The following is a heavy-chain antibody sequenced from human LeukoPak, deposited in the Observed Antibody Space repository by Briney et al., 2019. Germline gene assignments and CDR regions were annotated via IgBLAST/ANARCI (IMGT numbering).Heavy chain of an antibody. D-gene: IGHD6-19*01. CDR3: ARDHPGAVAGPVDDY. J-gene: IGHJ4*02. V-gene: IGHV1-69*04. CDR2: IIPILGIA. CDR1: GGTFSSYA. Sequence: GASVKVSCKASGGTFSSYAISWVRQAPGQGLEWMGRIIPILGIANYAQKFQGRVTITADKSTSTAYMELSSLRSEDTAVYYCARDHPGAVAGPVDDYWGQGTLVTVSS.